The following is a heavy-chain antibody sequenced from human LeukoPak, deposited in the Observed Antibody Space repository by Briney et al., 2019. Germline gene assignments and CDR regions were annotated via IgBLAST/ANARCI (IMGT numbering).Heavy chain of an antibody. CDR3: ARGRGYSYGWGYFDY. CDR2: IWYDGSNK. J-gene: IGHJ4*02. D-gene: IGHD5-18*01. Sequence: GGSLRLSCAAFGFTFSSYGMHWVRQAPGKGLEWVAVIWYDGSNKYYADSVKGRFTISRDNSKNTLYLQMNSLRAEDTAVYYCARGRGYSYGWGYFDYWGQGTLVTVSS. CDR1: GFTFSSYG. V-gene: IGHV3-33*01.